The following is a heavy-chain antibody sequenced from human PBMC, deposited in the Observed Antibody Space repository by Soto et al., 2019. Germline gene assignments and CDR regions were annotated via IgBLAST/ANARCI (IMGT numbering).Heavy chain of an antibody. CDR2: IVVGSGNT. CDR1: GLTFTSSA. CDR3: AAPSVSETRSYYYGMDV. D-gene: IGHD3-10*01. V-gene: IGHV1-58*01. J-gene: IGHJ6*01. Sequence: SVKVCFKASGLTFTSSALQLVRQARGQRLEWIGWIVVGSGNTNYAQKFQERVTITRDMSTSTAYMDLSSLRSEDTAVYYCAAPSVSETRSYYYGMDVWGQGTTVTVSS.